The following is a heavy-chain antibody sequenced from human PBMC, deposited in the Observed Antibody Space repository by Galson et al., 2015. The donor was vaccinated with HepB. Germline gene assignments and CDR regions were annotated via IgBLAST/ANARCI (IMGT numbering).Heavy chain of an antibody. D-gene: IGHD2-2*01. J-gene: IGHJ6*02. Sequence: SVKVSCKASGYTFTSYAMHWVRQAPGQRLEWMGWINAGNGNTKYSQKFQGRVTITRDTSASTAYMELSSLRSEDTAVYYCAREGYCSSTSCPYYYYYGMDVWGQGTTVTVSS. CDR1: GYTFTSYA. V-gene: IGHV1-3*01. CDR2: INAGNGNT. CDR3: AREGYCSSTSCPYYYYYGMDV.